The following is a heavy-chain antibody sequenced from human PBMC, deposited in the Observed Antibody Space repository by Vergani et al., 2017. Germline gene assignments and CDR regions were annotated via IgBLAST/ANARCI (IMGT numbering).Heavy chain of an antibody. D-gene: IGHD1-7*01. Sequence: QITLKESGPTLVKPTQTLTLTCTFSGFSLNTRGVSVAWIRQPSGKALDWLALIYWNDDQHYSPSLNNRVTITKDTSKNQVFLTMTNMDYVDTGTYYCVYRKTECGTTGXFYPFYYYYYMDVWGKGTTVTVSS. CDR3: VYRKTECGTTGXFYPFYYYYYMDV. J-gene: IGHJ6*03. CDR2: IYWNDDQ. V-gene: IGHV2-5*04. CDR1: GFSLNTRGVS.